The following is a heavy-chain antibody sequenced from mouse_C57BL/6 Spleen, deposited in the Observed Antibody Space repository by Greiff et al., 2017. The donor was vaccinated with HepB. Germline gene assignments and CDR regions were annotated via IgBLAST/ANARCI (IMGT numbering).Heavy chain of an antibody. V-gene: IGHV1-18*01. Sequence: EVKLLESGPELVKPGASVKIPCKASGYTFTDYNMDWVKQSHGKSLEWIGDINPNNGGTIYNQKFKGKATLTVDKSSSTAYMELRSLTSEDTAVYYCARSGINWVFAYWGQGTLVTVSA. CDR3: ARSGINWVFAY. CDR2: INPNNGGT. J-gene: IGHJ3*01. CDR1: GYTFTDYN. D-gene: IGHD4-1*01.